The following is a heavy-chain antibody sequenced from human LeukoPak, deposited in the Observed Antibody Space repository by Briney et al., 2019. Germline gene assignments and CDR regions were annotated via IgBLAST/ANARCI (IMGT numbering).Heavy chain of an antibody. CDR3: ARGQKYRSGYTVTELGSGYFDY. CDR2: ISAYNGNT. J-gene: IGHJ4*02. Sequence: ASVKVSCKASGYTFTSYGISWVRQAPGQGLEWMGWISAYNGNTNYAQKLQGRVTMTTDTSTSTAYMELSRLRSDDTAVYYCARGQKYRSGYTVTELGSGYFDYWGQGTLVTVSS. CDR1: GYTFTSYG. D-gene: IGHD5-18*01. V-gene: IGHV1-18*01.